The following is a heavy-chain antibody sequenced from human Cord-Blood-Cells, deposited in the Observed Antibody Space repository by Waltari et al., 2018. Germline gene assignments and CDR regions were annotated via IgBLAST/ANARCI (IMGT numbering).Heavy chain of an antibody. CDR1: GGPISSSNW. CDR3: ARDRGYCSSTSCYTWYFDL. D-gene: IGHD2-2*02. Sequence: QVQLQESGPGLVKPSGTLSLTCAVSGGPISSSNWWSWVRQPPGKGLEWIGEIYHSGSTNYNPSLKSRVTISVDKSKNQFSLRLSSVTAADTAVYYCARDRGYCSSTSCYTWYFDLWGRGTLVTVSS. J-gene: IGHJ2*01. CDR2: IYHSGST. V-gene: IGHV4-4*02.